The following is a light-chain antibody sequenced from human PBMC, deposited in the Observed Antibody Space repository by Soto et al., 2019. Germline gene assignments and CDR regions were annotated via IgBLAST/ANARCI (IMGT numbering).Light chain of an antibody. CDR2: DVS. Sequence: QSALTQPASVSGSPGQSITISCTGTSSDVGGYNYVSWYQQHPGKAPKLMIYDVSNRPSGVSNRFSGSKSGNTASLTISGLQAEDEADYYCSSYTSSSGWVFGGGTKPPS. CDR1: SSDVGGYNY. V-gene: IGLV2-14*01. CDR3: SSYTSSSGWV. J-gene: IGLJ3*02.